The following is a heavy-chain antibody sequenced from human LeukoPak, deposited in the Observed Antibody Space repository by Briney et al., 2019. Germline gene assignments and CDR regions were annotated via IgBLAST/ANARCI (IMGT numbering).Heavy chain of an antibody. D-gene: IGHD2-2*01. J-gene: IGHJ4*02. Sequence: ASVKVSCKASGYTFTSYGISWVRQAPGQGLEWMGWISAYNGNTNYAQKLQGRVTMTSDTSTSTAYMELRSLRSDDTAVYYCAVGEVHLVVPASFDYWGQGTLVTVSS. CDR1: GYTFTSYG. V-gene: IGHV1-18*01. CDR3: AVGEVHLVVPASFDY. CDR2: ISAYNGNT.